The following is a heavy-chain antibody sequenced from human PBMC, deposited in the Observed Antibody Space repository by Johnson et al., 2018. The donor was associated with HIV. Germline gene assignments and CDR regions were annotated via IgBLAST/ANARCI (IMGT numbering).Heavy chain of an antibody. J-gene: IGHJ3*02. V-gene: IGHV3-53*01. CDR2: IYSGGST. D-gene: IGHD4-23*01. CDR1: GFTVSSNY. CDR3: AKEAYGGNSPHAFDI. Sequence: VQLVESGGGLIQPGGSLRLSCAASGFTVSSNYMSCVRQAPGKGLEWVSVIYSGGSTYYADSVKGRFTISRDNSKNTLYLQMNSLRAEDTAVYYCAKEAYGGNSPHAFDIWGQGTMVTVSS.